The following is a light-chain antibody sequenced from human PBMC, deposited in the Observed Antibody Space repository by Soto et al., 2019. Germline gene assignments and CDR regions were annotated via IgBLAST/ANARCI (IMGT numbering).Light chain of an antibody. CDR2: DVS. J-gene: IGLJ2*01. CDR1: SSDVGGYNY. Sequence: QSALTQPASVSGSPGQSITISCTGTSSDVGGYNYVSWYQQYPGKAPKLMIYDVSNRPSGVSNRFSGSKSGNTASLTISGLQAEYEADYYCSSYTGSSTLVFGGGTKLTVL. CDR3: SSYTGSSTLV. V-gene: IGLV2-14*01.